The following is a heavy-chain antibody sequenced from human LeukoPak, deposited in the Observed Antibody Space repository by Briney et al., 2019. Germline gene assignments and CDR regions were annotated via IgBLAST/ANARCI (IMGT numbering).Heavy chain of an antibody. CDR2: ISGSGGST. V-gene: IGHV3-23*01. J-gene: IGHJ3*02. D-gene: IGHD5-18*01. CDR3: AKVDTAMVSHLDAFDI. CDR1: GFTFSSYA. Sequence: GGSLRLSCAASGFTFSSYAMSWVRQAPGKGLEWVSAISGSGGSTYYADSVKGRFTISRDNSKNTLYLQMNSLRAEDTAVYYCAKVDTAMVSHLDAFDIWGQGTMVTVCS.